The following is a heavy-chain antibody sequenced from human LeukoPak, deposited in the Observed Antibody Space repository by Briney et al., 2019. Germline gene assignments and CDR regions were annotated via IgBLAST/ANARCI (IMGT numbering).Heavy chain of an antibody. CDR1: GYTFTSYG. D-gene: IGHD1-26*01. CDR3: ARDAIVGTSRSHYVDI. CDR2: ISAYNGHT. V-gene: IGHV1-18*01. J-gene: IGHJ3*02. Sequence: GASVKVSCKASGYTFTSYGISWVRQAPGQGLEWMGWISAYNGHTNYPQKLQGRVTMTTDTSTTTAYMELRSLRSEDTAVYYCARDAIVGTSRSHYVDIWGQGTLVTVSS.